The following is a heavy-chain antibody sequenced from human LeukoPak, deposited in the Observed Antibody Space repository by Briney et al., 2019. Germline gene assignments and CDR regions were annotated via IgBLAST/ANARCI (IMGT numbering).Heavy chain of an antibody. CDR3: AKDWGYDSETYLDS. D-gene: IGHD3-10*01. Sequence: PGGSLRLSCGASGFTFSDYGIHWVRQAPGKGLEWVAFIRYDGTSEHYADSVKGRFTISRDNSKNMLYLQMNSLRAEDTAVYYCAKDWGYDSETYLDSWGQGIRVTVSS. CDR2: IRYDGTSE. CDR1: GFTFSDYG. J-gene: IGHJ4*02. V-gene: IGHV3-30*02.